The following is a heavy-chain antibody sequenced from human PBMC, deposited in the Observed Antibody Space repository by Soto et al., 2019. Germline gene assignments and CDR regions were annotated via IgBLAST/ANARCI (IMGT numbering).Heavy chain of an antibody. V-gene: IGHV1-69*08. J-gene: IGHJ6*02. Sequence: QVQLVQSGAEVKKPGSSVRVSCKASGTIFSSYTISWVRQAPGQGLEWMGRIMPILDERNSAQKFQGRVTLTADKSTNTAYMELNSLRLEDTALYYCARGLGGRMDDWGQGTTVTVS. CDR2: IMPILDER. CDR1: GTIFSSYT. CDR3: ARGLGGRMDD. D-gene: IGHD3-16*01.